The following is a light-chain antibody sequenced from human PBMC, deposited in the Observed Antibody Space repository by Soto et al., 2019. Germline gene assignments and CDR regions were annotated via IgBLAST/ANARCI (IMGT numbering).Light chain of an antibody. CDR3: MQGSHWPWT. Sequence: DVVMTQSPLSLPVTLGQSASISCKSSQSLVDSDGNTFLIWFHQRPGQSPRRLIYSVSNRDSGVPDRFSGSGSGTDFTLKISRVEAEDVGLYYCMQGSHWPWTFGQGTKVEFK. CDR2: SVS. J-gene: IGKJ1*01. V-gene: IGKV2-30*01. CDR1: QSLVDSDGNTF.